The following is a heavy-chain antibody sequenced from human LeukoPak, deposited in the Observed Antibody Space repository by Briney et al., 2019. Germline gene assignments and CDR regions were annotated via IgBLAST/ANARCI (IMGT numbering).Heavy chain of an antibody. D-gene: IGHD6-13*01. J-gene: IGHJ4*02. CDR2: ISHSGTT. CDR1: GFSISSGHY. V-gene: IGHV4-38-2*02. Sequence: SETLSLTCTVSGFSISSGHYWGWTRQPPGKGLEWIASISHSGTTFYNPSLKSRVTISVDTSKNQFSLTVTSVTAADTAVYYCSRGQSISAVAVWSQGTLVTVSS. CDR3: SRGQSISAVAV.